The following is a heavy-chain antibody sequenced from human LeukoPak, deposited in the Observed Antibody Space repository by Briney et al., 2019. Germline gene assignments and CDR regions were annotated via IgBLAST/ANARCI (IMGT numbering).Heavy chain of an antibody. J-gene: IGHJ4*02. CDR1: GFTFSSYS. Sequence: GGSLRLSCVASGFTFSSYSMNWVRQAPGKGLEWVSSISTSGSDKYYTDSVKGRFTISRDNAKNSLYLQMNSLRAEDTAVYYCARSARGTYYWGQGSLVTLSS. D-gene: IGHD1-1*01. V-gene: IGHV3-21*01. CDR3: ARSARGTYY. CDR2: ISTSGSDK.